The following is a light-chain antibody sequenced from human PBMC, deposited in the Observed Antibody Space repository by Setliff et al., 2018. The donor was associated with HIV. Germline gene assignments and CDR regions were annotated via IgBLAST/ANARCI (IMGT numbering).Light chain of an antibody. CDR1: NSDIGSYNF. Sequence: QSVLTQPASVSGSPGQSITISCTGSNSDIGSYNFVSWYQHHPGKAPKLMIYEVSNRPSGVSSRFSASKSGNTASLTISGLQAEDEADYYCSSYTSSTTLPYVFGTGTKVTVL. J-gene: IGLJ1*01. CDR3: SSYTSSTTLPYV. V-gene: IGLV2-14*01. CDR2: EVS.